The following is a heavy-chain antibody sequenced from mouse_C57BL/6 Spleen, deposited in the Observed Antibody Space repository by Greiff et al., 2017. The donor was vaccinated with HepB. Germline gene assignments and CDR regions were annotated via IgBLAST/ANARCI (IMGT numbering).Heavy chain of an antibody. CDR2: INYDGSST. CDR3: ARDVANYWYFDV. V-gene: IGHV5-16*01. Sequence: VQLKESEGGLVQPGSSMKLSCTASGFTFSDYYMAWVRQVPEKGLEWVANINYDGSSTYYLDSLKSRFIISRDNAKNILYLQMSSLKSEDTATYYCARDVANYWYFDVWGTGTTVTVSS. J-gene: IGHJ1*03. CDR1: GFTFSDYY.